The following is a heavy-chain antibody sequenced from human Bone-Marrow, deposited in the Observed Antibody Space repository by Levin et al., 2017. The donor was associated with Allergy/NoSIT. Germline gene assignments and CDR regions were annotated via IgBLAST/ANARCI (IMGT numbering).Heavy chain of an antibody. CDR3: ARAPVVDSYYYAMDV. Sequence: GESLKISCVASGFTFNAYVMQWVRQAPGKGPEWVSSISGSSSYVYYADSVKGRFTISRDNAKNSLYLQMNNLRADDSAVYYCARAPVVDSYYYAMDVWGQGTTVTVSS. D-gene: IGHD2-15*01. J-gene: IGHJ6*02. V-gene: IGHV3-21*01. CDR1: GFTFNAYV. CDR2: ISGSSSYV.